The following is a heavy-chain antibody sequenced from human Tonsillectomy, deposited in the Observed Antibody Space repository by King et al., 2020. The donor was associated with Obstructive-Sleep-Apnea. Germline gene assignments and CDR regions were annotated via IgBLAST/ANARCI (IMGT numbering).Heavy chain of an antibody. Sequence: VQLVEFGGGLVQPGGSLRRSCAASGFTFSSYWMHWVRQAPGKGLVWVSRINSDGSRTSNAASVKGRFTISRDNAKNTLYLQMNSLRAEDTAVYYCARDRLLTGSDYWGQGTLVTVSS. CDR2: INSDGSRT. CDR3: ARDRLLTGSDY. V-gene: IGHV3-74*01. D-gene: IGHD3-9*01. J-gene: IGHJ4*02. CDR1: GFTFSSYW.